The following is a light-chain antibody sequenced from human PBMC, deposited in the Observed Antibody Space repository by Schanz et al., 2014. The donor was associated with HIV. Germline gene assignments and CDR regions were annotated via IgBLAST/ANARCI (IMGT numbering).Light chain of an antibody. CDR3: SSLSTSGAPV. CDR1: TSDVGGYKS. J-gene: IGLJ1*01. CDR2: DVS. V-gene: IGLV2-8*01. Sequence: QSALTQPPSASGSPGQAVAISCTGITSDVGGYKSVSWYQQHPGKAPKLMIYDVSNRPSGVSNRFSGSKSGNTASLTVSGLQAEDEADYYCSSLSTSGAPVFGTGTKLTVL.